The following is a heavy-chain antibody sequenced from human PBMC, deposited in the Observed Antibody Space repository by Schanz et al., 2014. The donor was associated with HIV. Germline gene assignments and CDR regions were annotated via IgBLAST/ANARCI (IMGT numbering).Heavy chain of an antibody. D-gene: IGHD2-15*01. V-gene: IGHV4-34*02. CDR1: GSSVTYFY. CDR3: ARGGFGGSSVVY. CDR2: VRHIGGT. Sequence: QVQLQQWGAGLLKPSETLSLTCAVYGSSVTYFYWSWIRQSPGKGLEWIGGVRHIGGTNYNPSLKGGVTMSMDMSKNQFSLTLPSVTAADTAVYFCARGGFGGSSVVYWGHGNMVTVSS. J-gene: IGHJ4*01.